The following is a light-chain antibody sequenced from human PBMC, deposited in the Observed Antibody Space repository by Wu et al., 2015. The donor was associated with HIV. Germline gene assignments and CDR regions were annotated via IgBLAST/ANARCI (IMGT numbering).Light chain of an antibody. V-gene: IGKV3-20*01. CDR3: QQYGGSPLT. CDR2: GAS. CDR1: QNVNSNY. J-gene: IGKJ5*01. Sequence: IVLTQSPGTLSLSPGERATLSCGASQNVNSNYLAWYQQKVGQAPRLLIYGASIRAPGVSDRFSGSGSETDFTLTISRLEPEDFAVYYCQQYGGSPLTFGQGTRL.